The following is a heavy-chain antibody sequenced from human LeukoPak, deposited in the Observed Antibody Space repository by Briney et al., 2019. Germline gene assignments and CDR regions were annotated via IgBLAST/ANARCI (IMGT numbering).Heavy chain of an antibody. Sequence: GASVKVSCKASGYTFTDYYIHWVRQAPGQGPEWMGIINPSGGGTSYAQKFQGRLTMTRDTSTTTVYLELSSLRSEDTAMYYCAREIGPRQLHLWGSAFDYWGQGTLVTASS. V-gene: IGHV1-46*01. D-gene: IGHD5-18*01. CDR1: GYTFTDYY. CDR3: AREIGPRQLHLWGSAFDY. CDR2: INPSGGGT. J-gene: IGHJ4*02.